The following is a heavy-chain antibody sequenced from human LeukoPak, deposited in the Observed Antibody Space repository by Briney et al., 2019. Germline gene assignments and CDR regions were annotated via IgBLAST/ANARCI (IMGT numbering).Heavy chain of an antibody. CDR2: ISGSGTDI. J-gene: IGHJ4*02. Sequence: GGSLRLSCEASGFTFSDPYMSWIRQAPGKGLECLSYISGSGTDINYADSVRGRFTISRDNAKNLLYLQMNDLRVEDTAVYYCARTARHLDYWGQGTLVSVSS. CDR3: ARTARHLDY. CDR1: GFTFSDPY. D-gene: IGHD5-18*01. V-gene: IGHV3-11*04.